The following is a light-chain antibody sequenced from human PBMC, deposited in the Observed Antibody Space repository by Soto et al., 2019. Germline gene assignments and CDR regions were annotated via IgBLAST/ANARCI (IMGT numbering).Light chain of an antibody. CDR1: QGIGDT. Sequence: EVVMTQSPATLSVSTGEGVTLSCRANQGIGDTLAWSQHKPGQTPRLLFYDTSTRAPGVPARFSGSRSGPEFTLTISSLQPKDFAVYYCQQRSNCLFGQGTRLAI. CDR3: QQRSNCL. V-gene: IGKV3D-11*01. CDR2: DTS. J-gene: IGKJ5*01.